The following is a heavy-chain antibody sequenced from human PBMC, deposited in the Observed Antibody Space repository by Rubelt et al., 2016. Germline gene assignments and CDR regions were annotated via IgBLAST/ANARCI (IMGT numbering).Heavy chain of an antibody. Sequence: QLQLQASGPGLVKPSETLSLTCTVSGGSISSSRYYWGWTRQPPGKGLEGIGRVFFSGDNTYTASTKSRVTRSEDTPKNQCSRNLRCVAVADTAGYYCACPRLPEYYTAFDYWGRGSLVTVSS. CDR2: VFFSGDN. J-gene: IGHJ4*02. CDR3: ACPRLPEYYTAFDY. CDR1: GGSISSSRYY. V-gene: IGHV4-39*01. D-gene: IGHD3-3*01.